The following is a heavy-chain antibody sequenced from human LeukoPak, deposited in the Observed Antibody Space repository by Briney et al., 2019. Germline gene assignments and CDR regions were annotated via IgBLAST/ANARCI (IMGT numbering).Heavy chain of an antibody. D-gene: IGHD6-13*01. CDR1: GGTFSSYA. CDR2: IIPIFGTA. J-gene: IGHJ4*02. CDR3: ARVPKSYSSSWYPDY. Sequence: ASVKVSCKASGGTFSSYAISWVRQAPGQGLEWMGGIIPIFGTANYAQKFQGRVTITADESTSTAYMELSSLRSEDTAVYYCARVPKSYSSSWYPDYWGQGTLVTVSS. V-gene: IGHV1-69*13.